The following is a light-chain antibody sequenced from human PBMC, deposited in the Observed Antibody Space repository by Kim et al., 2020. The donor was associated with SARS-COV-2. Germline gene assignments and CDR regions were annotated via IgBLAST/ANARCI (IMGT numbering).Light chain of an antibody. CDR3: LVWDGTSDHYV. CDR2: YDC. V-gene: IGLV3-21*04. Sequence: APGKTARTPWGGNNIGSKSVPWYQHTPGQAPVLVIYYDCDRPSGIPERFSDSNSGNTATLTISRVEAGDEADYYCLVWDGTSDHYVFGTGTKVTVL. CDR1: NIGSKS. J-gene: IGLJ1*01.